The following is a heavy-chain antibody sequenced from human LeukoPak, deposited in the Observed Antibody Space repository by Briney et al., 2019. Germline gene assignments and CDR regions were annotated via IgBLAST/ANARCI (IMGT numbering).Heavy chain of an antibody. J-gene: IGHJ4*02. D-gene: IGHD6-13*01. CDR1: GYSISSGYY. V-gene: IGHV4-38-2*01. Sequence: PSETLSLTCAVSGYSISSGYYWGWTRQPPGKGLEWIGSIYHSGSTYYNPSLKSRVTISVDTSKNQFSLKLSSVTAADTAVYYCAGHVDSSSWYGAYYFDYWGQGTLVTVSS. CDR3: AGHVDSSSWYGAYYFDY. CDR2: IYHSGST.